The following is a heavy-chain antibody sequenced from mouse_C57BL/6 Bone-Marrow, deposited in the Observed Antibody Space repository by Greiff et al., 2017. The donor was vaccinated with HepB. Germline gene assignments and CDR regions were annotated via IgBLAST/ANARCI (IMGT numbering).Heavy chain of an antibody. CDR1: EYEFPSHD. CDR3: ATMITYYAMDY. J-gene: IGHJ4*01. Sequence: EVKVVESGGGLVQPGESLKLSCESNEYEFPSHDMSWVRKTPEKRLELVAAINSDGGSTYYPDTMERRFIISRDNTKKTLYLQMSSLRSEDTALYYCATMITYYAMDYWGQGTSDTVSS. CDR2: INSDGGST. V-gene: IGHV5-2*01. D-gene: IGHD2-4*01.